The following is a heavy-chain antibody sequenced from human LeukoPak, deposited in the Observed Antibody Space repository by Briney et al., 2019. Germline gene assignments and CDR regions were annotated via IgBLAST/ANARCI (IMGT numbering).Heavy chain of an antibody. D-gene: IGHD4-17*01. V-gene: IGHV4-59*12. J-gene: IGHJ4*02. CDR3: ARGKTTVTTG. CDR1: GGSISSYY. Sequence: SETLSLTCTVSGGSISSYYWSWIRQPPGKGLEWIGYIYYSGSTNYNPSLKSRVTISVDTSKNQFSLKLSPVTAADTAVYYCARGKTTVTTGWGQGTLVTVSS. CDR2: IYYSGST.